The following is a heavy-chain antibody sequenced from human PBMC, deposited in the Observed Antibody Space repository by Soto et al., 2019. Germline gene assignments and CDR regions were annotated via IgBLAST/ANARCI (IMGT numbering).Heavy chain of an antibody. V-gene: IGHV4-30-4*01. CDR3: ARDHCSGGSCYYYYGMDV. Sequence: PSETLSLTCTVSGGSISSGDYYWSWIRRPPGKGLEWIGYIYYSGSTYYNPSLKSRVTISVDTSKNQFSLKLSSVTAADTAVYYCARDHCSGGSCYYYYGMDVWGQGTTVTVS. D-gene: IGHD2-15*01. J-gene: IGHJ6*02. CDR2: IYYSGST. CDR1: GGSISSGDYY.